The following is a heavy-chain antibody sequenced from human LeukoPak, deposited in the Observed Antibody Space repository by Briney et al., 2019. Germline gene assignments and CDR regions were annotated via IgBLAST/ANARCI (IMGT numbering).Heavy chain of an antibody. D-gene: IGHD5-24*01. J-gene: IGHJ3*01. V-gene: IGHV3-13*01. CDR3: TRGGLEAPCDV. CDR2: IGTGGHT. Sequence: GGSLRLTCSASGFTFSNYDMHWVRQEKGKGLEWVSSIGTGGHTYYAPSVKGRFTISRENAKNSLYLQMNSLVAGDTAIYYCTRGGLEAPCDVWGQGTMVAVSS. CDR1: GFTFSNYD.